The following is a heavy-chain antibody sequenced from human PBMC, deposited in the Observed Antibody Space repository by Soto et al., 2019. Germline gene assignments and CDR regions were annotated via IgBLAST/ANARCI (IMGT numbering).Heavy chain of an antibody. CDR1: GYTFTSYG. CDR2: ISAYNGNT. V-gene: IGHV1-18*01. Sequence: QVQLVQSGAEVKKPGASVKVSCKASGYTFTSYGISWVRQAPGQGLEWMGWISAYNGNTNYAKKLQGRVTMTTDTSTSTAYMELRSLRSDDTAVYYCARDKRWSYHSYYYYYGMDVWGQGTTVTVSS. J-gene: IGHJ6*02. CDR3: ARDKRWSYHSYYYYYGMDV. D-gene: IGHD1-26*01.